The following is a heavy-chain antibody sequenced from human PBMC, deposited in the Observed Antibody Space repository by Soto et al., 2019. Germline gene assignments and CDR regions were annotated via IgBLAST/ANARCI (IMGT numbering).Heavy chain of an antibody. CDR1: GFTFSSYW. Sequence: GGSLRLSCAASGFTFSSYWMSWVRQAPGKGLEWVANIKQDGSEKYYVDSVKGRFTISRDNAKNSLYLQMNSLRAEDTAVYYCAKDQLYDSSGYYFDYWGQGTLVTVSS. CDR3: AKDQLYDSSGYYFDY. J-gene: IGHJ4*02. CDR2: IKQDGSEK. D-gene: IGHD3-22*01. V-gene: IGHV3-7*05.